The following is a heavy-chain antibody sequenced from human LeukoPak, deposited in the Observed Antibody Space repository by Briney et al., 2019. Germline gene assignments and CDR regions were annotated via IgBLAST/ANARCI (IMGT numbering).Heavy chain of an antibody. D-gene: IGHD3-22*01. Sequence: PGGSLRLSCVGSGFTFSSHAIHWVRQAPGKGLEWVAVISYDGRNKYYADSVKGRSTISRDNSKNTLYLQMNSLRDGDTAVYYCARGTYSSGYYSIDYWGQGTLVTVSS. CDR1: GFTFSSHA. CDR2: ISYDGRNK. J-gene: IGHJ4*02. CDR3: ARGTYSSGYYSIDY. V-gene: IGHV3-30*04.